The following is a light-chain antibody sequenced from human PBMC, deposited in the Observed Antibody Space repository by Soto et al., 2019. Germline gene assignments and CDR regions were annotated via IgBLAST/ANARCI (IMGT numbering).Light chain of an antibody. CDR2: SAS. CDR1: QSIASY. J-gene: IGKJ1*01. Sequence: DIQMTQSPSSLSASVGDRVTITCRASQSIASYLNWYQQQPGKAPKFLIYSASSLQSGVPSRFSGSGSGTDFTLTIDSLQPEDFATYYCQQNYNTPWTFGQGTKVEIK. V-gene: IGKV1-39*01. CDR3: QQNYNTPWT.